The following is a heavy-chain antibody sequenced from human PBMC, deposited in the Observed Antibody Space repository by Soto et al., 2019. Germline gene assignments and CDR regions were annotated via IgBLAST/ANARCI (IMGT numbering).Heavy chain of an antibody. D-gene: IGHD4-17*01. CDR1: GFTFTNAW. CDR2: IKSKTDGGTT. CDR3: TTARGTYGAEYFQH. V-gene: IGHV3-15*01. J-gene: IGHJ1*01. Sequence: GGSLRLSCAASGFTFTNAWMSWVRQAPGKGLEWVGRIKSKTDGGTTDYAAPVKGRFTISRDDSKNTLYLQMNSLKTDDTAVYYCTTARGTYGAEYFQHWGQGTLVTVSS.